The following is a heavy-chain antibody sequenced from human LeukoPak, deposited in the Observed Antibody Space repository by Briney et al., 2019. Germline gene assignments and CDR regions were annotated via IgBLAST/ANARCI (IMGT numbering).Heavy chain of an antibody. Sequence: SETKSLTCTVSGGSISSYYWSWLRQPPGKGLEWIGYIYYSGSTNYNPSLKSRVTISVDTSKNQFSLKLSSVTAADTAVYYCARGISPHDFWGQGTLVTVSS. CDR1: GGSISSYY. J-gene: IGHJ4*02. V-gene: IGHV4-59*01. D-gene: IGHD3-16*01. CDR3: ARGISPHDF. CDR2: IYYSGST.